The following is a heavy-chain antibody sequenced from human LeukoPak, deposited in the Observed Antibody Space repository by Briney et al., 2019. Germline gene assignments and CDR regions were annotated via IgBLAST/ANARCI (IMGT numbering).Heavy chain of an antibody. CDR3: VRGYSFGPYGMDV. CDR2: ISDSGGST. V-gene: IGHV3-64D*09. J-gene: IGHJ6*02. Sequence: GGSLRLSCSASGFPFSSYAMHWVRQAPGKGLEYVSVISDSGGSTYYADSVKGRFTISRDNSKNTLYLQMSSLRAEDTAVYFCVRGYSFGPYGMDVWGQGTTVTVSS. D-gene: IGHD2-15*01. CDR1: GFPFSSYA.